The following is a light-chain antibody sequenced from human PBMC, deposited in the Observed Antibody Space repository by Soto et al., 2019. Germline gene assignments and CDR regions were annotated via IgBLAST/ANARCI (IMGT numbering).Light chain of an antibody. CDR1: TSNIGTNT. V-gene: IGLV1-44*01. Sequence: QSFLPQPPSASGTPGQRVTISCSGGTSNIGTNTVNWYQQLPGTAPKLLIYNTNQRPAGVPDRFSGSKSGTSASLAISGLRSEDEASYFCATWDDSLSVLFVRGTKLTVL. CDR2: NTN. J-gene: IGLJ3*02. CDR3: ATWDDSLSVL.